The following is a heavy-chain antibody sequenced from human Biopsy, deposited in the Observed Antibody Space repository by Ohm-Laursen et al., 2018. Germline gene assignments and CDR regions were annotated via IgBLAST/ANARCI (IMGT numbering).Heavy chain of an antibody. V-gene: IGHV1-2*02. CDR1: GYTFTGYH. CDR3: TRGGYYYDSLAYYYWFDP. Sequence: ASVKVSCKASGYTFTGYHVHWVRQAPGQGLEWMGWINAKTGDTNYAQKFQGRVTMTRDTSISTAYVDLGSLRSDDTAAYYCTRGGYYYDSLAYYYWFDPWGQGTLVTVSS. J-gene: IGHJ5*02. CDR2: INAKTGDT. D-gene: IGHD3-22*01.